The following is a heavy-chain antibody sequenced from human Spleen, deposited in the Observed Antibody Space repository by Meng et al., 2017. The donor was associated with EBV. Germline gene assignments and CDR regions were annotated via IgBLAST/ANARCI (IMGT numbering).Heavy chain of an antibody. D-gene: IGHD2-15*01. CDR1: RGFITSGGG. Sequence: QVQLRESGPGLVRPSGXXXXTCAVSRGFITSGGGWSWVRQSPGKGLEWIGEIHHSGGASYNPSLKSRVTISLDMSKDQFSLRLSSVTAADTAVYYCARAGYHRPASEYWGQGTLGTVSS. V-gene: IGHV4-4*02. CDR3: ARAGYHRPASEY. CDR2: IHHSGGA. J-gene: IGHJ4*02.